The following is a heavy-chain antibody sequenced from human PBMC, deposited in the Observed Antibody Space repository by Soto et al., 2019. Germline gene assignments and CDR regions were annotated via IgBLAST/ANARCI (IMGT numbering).Heavy chain of an antibody. V-gene: IGHV1-18*01. D-gene: IGHD6-19*01. CDR1: GYTSTSYG. J-gene: IGHJ6*02. CDR3: ARDRIAVAGSYYYGMDV. CDR2: ISAYNGNT. Sequence: ASVKVSCKASGYTSTSYGISWVRQAPGQGLEWMGWISAYNGNTNYAQKLQGRVTMTTDTSTSTAYMELRSLRSDDTAVYYCARDRIAVAGSYYYGMDVWGQGTTVTVSS.